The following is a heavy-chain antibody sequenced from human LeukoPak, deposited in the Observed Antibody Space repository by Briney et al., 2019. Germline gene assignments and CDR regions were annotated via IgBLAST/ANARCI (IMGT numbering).Heavy chain of an antibody. D-gene: IGHD3-22*01. Sequence: ASVKVSCKASGGTFSSYAISWVRQAPGQGLEWMGRIIPIFHTTNYAQKFQGRVTITTEQSTSTVYMELSSLRSEDTAVYYCARDIPGSSGYFNDAFDMWGQGTMVTVSS. V-gene: IGHV1-69*05. CDR3: ARDIPGSSGYFNDAFDM. CDR2: IIPIFHTT. J-gene: IGHJ3*02. CDR1: GGTFSSYA.